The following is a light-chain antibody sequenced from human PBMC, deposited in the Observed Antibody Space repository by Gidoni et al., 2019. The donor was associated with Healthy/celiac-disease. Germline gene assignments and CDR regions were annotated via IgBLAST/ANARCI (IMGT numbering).Light chain of an antibody. CDR3: QQSYSTLT. CDR2: AAS. CDR1: QSISSY. Sequence: DIQMTQSPSSLSASVGDRVTITSRASQSISSYLNWYQQKPGKAPKLLIYAASSLQSGVPSRFSGSGSGTDFTITISSLQPEDFATYYCQQSYSTLTFGPGTKVDIK. V-gene: IGKV1-39*01. J-gene: IGKJ3*01.